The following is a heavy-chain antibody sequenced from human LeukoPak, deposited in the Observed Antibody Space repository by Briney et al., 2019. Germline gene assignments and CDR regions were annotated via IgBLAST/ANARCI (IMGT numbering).Heavy chain of an antibody. Sequence: PGGSLRLSCAASEFTFSTYTMNWVRQAPGKGLEWLSSISGSSSYIYYADSVKGRFTISRDNAKNSLYLQMNSLRAEDTAVYYCARDKVVRGVIIYYFDYWGQGTLVTVSS. D-gene: IGHD3-10*01. CDR2: ISGSSSYI. CDR1: EFTFSTYT. CDR3: ARDKVVRGVIIYYFDY. J-gene: IGHJ4*02. V-gene: IGHV3-21*01.